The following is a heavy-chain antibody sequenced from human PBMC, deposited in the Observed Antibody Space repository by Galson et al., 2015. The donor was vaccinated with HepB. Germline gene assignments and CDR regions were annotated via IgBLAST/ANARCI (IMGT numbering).Heavy chain of an antibody. J-gene: IGHJ4*02. CDR1: ENTFTNHW. D-gene: IGHD3-16*01. CDR3: AKGAILGATPHYFDF. Sequence: QSGAEVKEPGESLKISCKDSENTFTNHWIAWVRQLPGKGLEWMGIIYPGDSDTRYSPSFKGQVTISADKSTNTAYLHMSSLRAEDTAIYYCAKGAILGATPHYFDFWGQGTLVPVSS. V-gene: IGHV5-51*01. CDR2: IYPGDSDT.